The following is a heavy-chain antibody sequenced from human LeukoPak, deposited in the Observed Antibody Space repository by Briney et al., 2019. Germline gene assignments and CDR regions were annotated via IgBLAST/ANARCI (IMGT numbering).Heavy chain of an antibody. D-gene: IGHD5-18*01. CDR2: IKSKTDGGTT. CDR1: GFTFRNAS. J-gene: IGHJ4*02. CDR3: AHRDTTMVRVDY. V-gene: IGHV3-15*01. Sequence: GGSLRLSCAASGFTFRNASMSWVRRAPGKGLEWVGRIKSKTDGGTTDYAAPVKGRFTISRDDSKNTLYLQMNSLTTEDTAVYFCAHRDTTMVRVDYWGQGTLVTVSS.